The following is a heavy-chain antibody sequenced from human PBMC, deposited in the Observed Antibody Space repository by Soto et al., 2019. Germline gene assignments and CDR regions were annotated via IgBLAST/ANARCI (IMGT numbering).Heavy chain of an antibody. CDR1: GFSSSGSD. Sequence: EVQLVESGGGLVQPGGSLKLSCAASGFSSSGSDMHWVRQASGEGLEWVGRIKTKAENYATALAASVKGRFSISRDDSKNTAYLEMNSLKTEDTAVYYCTRRDCRGGDCYSDFDYWGQGALVTVSS. CDR2: IKTKAENYAT. J-gene: IGHJ4*02. D-gene: IGHD2-21*02. CDR3: TRRDCRGGDCYSDFDY. V-gene: IGHV3-73*01.